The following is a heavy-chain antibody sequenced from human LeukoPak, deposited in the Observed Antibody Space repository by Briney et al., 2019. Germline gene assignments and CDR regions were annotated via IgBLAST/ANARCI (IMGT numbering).Heavy chain of an antibody. D-gene: IGHD7-27*01. J-gene: IGHJ4*02. V-gene: IGHV4-4*09. Sequence: PSETLSLTCTVSGASISSYYWSWIRQPPGKGLEWIGYIYTGGNASYNPSLKSRVTISWDTSKNQFSLKLSSVTAADTAVYYCARASWEYDYWGQGTLVTVSS. CDR1: GASISSYY. CDR2: IYTGGNA. CDR3: ARASWEYDY.